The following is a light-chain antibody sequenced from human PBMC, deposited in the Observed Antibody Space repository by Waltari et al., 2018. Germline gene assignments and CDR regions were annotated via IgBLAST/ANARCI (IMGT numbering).Light chain of an antibody. CDR3: QQYYSDPFT. CDR2: WAS. CDR1: QSLLYKSNQKDY. Sequence: DIVMTQSPDSLAVSLGERATIHCKSNQSLLYKSNQKDYLAWYQKKPGQPPNLLMYWASTRESGVPDLVSGSGSGTDFTLTINNLQPEDVATYYCQQYYSDPFTFGPGTMVDIK. V-gene: IGKV4-1*01. J-gene: IGKJ3*01.